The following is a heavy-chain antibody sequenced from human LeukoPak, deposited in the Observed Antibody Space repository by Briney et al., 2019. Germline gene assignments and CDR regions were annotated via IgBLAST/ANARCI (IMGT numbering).Heavy chain of an antibody. CDR1: GXPFNTFG. Sequence: ASVKVSCKTSGXPFNTFGXXXVRQAPXXXXXXXXXINTYNGNAKYVQKFQGRVTMTTDTSSNTAYMELRSLRSDDTAIYYCATYDFSVDDYYGMDVWGQGTTVTVSS. V-gene: IGHV1-18*01. D-gene: IGHD3-3*01. J-gene: IGHJ6*02. CDR2: INTYNGNA. CDR3: ATYDFSVDDYYGMDV.